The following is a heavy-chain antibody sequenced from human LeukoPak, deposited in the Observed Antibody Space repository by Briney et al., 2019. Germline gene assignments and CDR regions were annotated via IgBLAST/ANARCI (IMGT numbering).Heavy chain of an antibody. CDR1: GGSISSYY. D-gene: IGHD3-10*01. J-gene: IGHJ5*02. CDR2: IYTSGST. CDR3: ARDIKELVSNWFDP. Sequence: TSSETLSLTCTVSGGSISSYYWSWIRQPAGKGLEWIGRIYTSGSTNYNPSLKSRVTQAVDTSKNQFSLKLSSMTAADTAVYYCARDIKELVSNWFDPWGQGTLVTVSS. V-gene: IGHV4-4*07.